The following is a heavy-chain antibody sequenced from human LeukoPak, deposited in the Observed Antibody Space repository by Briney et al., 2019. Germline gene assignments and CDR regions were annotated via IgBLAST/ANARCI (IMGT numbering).Heavy chain of an antibody. D-gene: IGHD5-12*01. CDR2: ISYDGSNK. Sequence: PGGSLRLSYAASGFTFSSYAMHWVRQAPGKGLEWVAVISYDGSNKYYADSVKGRFTISRDNSKNTLYLQMNSLRAEDTAVYYCARASTDSGYDSGLDYWGQGTLVTVSS. CDR1: GFTFSSYA. CDR3: ARASTDSGYDSGLDY. J-gene: IGHJ4*02. V-gene: IGHV3-30-3*01.